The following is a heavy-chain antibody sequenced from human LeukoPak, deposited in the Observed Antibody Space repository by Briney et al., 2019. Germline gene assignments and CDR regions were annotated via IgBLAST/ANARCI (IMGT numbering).Heavy chain of an antibody. D-gene: IGHD3-22*01. CDR2: IYYSGST. J-gene: IGHJ4*02. Sequence: KPSETLSLTCTVSGGSISSYYWSWIRQPPGKGLEWIGYIYYSGSTNYNPSLKSRVTISVDTSKNQFSLKLSSVTAADTAVYYCARADSYSSGDYWGQGTLVTVSS. V-gene: IGHV4-59*01. CDR1: GGSISSYY. CDR3: ARADSYSSGDY.